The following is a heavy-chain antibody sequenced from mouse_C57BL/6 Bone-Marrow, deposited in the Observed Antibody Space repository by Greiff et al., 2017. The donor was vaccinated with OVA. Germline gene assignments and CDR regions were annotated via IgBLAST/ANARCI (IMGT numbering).Heavy chain of an antibody. D-gene: IGHD1-1*01. J-gene: IGHJ4*01. CDR2: SRNKANDYTT. Sequence: EVKLMESGGGLVQSGRSLRLSCATSGFTFSDFYMEWVRQAPGKGLEWIAASRNKANDYTTEYSASVKGRFIVSRDTSQSILYLQMNALRAEDTAIYYCARDASITPLDYWGQGTSVTVSS. CDR3: ARDASITPLDY. CDR1: GFTFSDFY. V-gene: IGHV7-1*01.